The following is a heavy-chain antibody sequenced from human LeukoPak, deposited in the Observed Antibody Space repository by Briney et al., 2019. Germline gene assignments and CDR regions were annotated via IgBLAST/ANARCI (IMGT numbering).Heavy chain of an antibody. CDR1: GGSISRSSYY. CDR3: ARGYGKMATIDY. V-gene: IGHV4-39*07. CDR2: IYYSGRT. Sequence: PSETLSLTCIVSGGSISRSSYYWGWIRQPPGKGLEWIGSIYYSGRTYYNPSLKSRVTISVDTSKNQISLKLSSVTAADTAVYYCARGYGKMATIDYWGQGTLVTVSS. J-gene: IGHJ4*02. D-gene: IGHD5-24*01.